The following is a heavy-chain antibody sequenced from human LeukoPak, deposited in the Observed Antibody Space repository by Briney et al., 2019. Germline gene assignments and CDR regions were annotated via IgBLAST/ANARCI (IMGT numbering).Heavy chain of an antibody. V-gene: IGHV3-7*01. CDR3: ARADYGDYAFGY. Sequence: PGGSLRLACAASGFTFSSYWMSWVRQAPGKGLEWVANINQDGTEKYYVDSVKGRFTISRDNAKNSLYLQMNSLRAEDTAVYYCARADYGDYAFGYWGQGTQVTVSS. J-gene: IGHJ4*02. D-gene: IGHD4-17*01. CDR2: INQDGTEK. CDR1: GFTFSSYW.